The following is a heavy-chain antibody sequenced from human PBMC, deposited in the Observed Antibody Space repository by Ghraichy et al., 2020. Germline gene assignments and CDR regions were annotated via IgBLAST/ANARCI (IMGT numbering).Heavy chain of an antibody. D-gene: IGHD5-24*01. V-gene: IGHV1-18*04. CDR3: ARRGWLQLDYYYYGMDV. J-gene: IGHJ6*02. CDR1: GYTFTSYG. Sequence: ASVKVSSKASGYTFTSYGISWVRQAPGQGLEWMGWISAYNGNTNYAQKLQGRVTMTTDTSTSTAYMELRSLRSDDTAVYYCARRGWLQLDYYYYGMDVWGQGTTVTVSS. CDR2: ISAYNGNT.